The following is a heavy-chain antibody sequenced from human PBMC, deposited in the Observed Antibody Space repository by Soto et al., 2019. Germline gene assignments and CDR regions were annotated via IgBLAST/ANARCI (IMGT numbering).Heavy chain of an antibody. D-gene: IGHD3-10*01. J-gene: IGHJ4*02. CDR3: TTTDGSGG. CDR1: GFTFSNAW. V-gene: IGHV3-15*01. CDR2: IKSKTDGGTT. Sequence: EVQLVESGGGLVKPGGSLRLSCAASGFTFSNAWMSWVRQAPGKGLEWVDRIKSKTDGGTTDYAAPVKGRFTISRDDSKNTLYLPMNSLKTEVSALYSFTTTDGSGGWGQGTLVTVSS.